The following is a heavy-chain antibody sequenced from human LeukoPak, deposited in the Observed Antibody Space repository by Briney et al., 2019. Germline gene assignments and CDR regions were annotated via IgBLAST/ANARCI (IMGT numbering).Heavy chain of an antibody. CDR2: IYYSGST. CDR3: ARHPWNDGAFDI. D-gene: IGHD1-1*01. V-gene: IGHV4-59*08. CDR1: GGSFSGYY. Sequence: PSETLSLTCAVYGGSFSGYYWSWIRQPPGKGLEWIGYIYYSGSTNYNPSLKSRVTISVDTSKNQFSLKLSSVTAADTAVYYCARHPWNDGAFDIWGQGTMVTVSS. J-gene: IGHJ3*02.